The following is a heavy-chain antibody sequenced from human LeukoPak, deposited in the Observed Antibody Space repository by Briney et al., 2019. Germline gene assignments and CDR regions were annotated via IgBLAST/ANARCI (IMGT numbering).Heavy chain of an antibody. CDR2: IKRETDGGTI. V-gene: IGHV3-15*01. D-gene: IGHD3-22*01. J-gene: IGHJ1*01. CDR3: TTDRYYDNSELQFQH. CDR1: GFTLNNAW. Sequence: GGSLRLSCAASGFTLNNAWMSWVRQAPGEGLEWLGRIKRETDGGTIDYAAPGKGRFTISRDDSRNTLYLQMDSLKIEDTAVYYCTTDRYYDNSELQFQHWGQDTLVTVSS.